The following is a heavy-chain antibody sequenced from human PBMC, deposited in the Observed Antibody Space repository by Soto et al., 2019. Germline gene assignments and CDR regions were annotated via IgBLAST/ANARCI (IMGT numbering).Heavy chain of an antibody. CDR1: GFTVSSYA. CDR3: AKDLVFEYSSGWYDY. CDR2: ISGSGGST. V-gene: IGHV3-23*01. D-gene: IGHD6-19*01. J-gene: IGHJ4*02. Sequence: PWGSLRLAGAASGFTVSSYAMSWVRQAPGKGLEWVSAISGSGGSTYYADSVKGRFTISRDNSKNTLYLQMNSLRAEDTAVYYCAKDLVFEYSSGWYDYWGQGTLVTVSS.